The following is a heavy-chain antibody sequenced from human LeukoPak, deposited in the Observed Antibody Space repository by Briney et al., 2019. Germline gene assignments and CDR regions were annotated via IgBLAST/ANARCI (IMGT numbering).Heavy chain of an antibody. D-gene: IGHD2-2*01. CDR1: GGTFRSYA. CDR3: ARAAMKRGSTYYFGMDV. Sequence: SVKVSCKASGGTFRSYAISWVRQAPGQELEWMGGIIPIFGTANYAQKFQGRVTITADESTSTAYMELSSLRSEDTAVYYCARAAMKRGSTYYFGMDVWGQGTTVTVSS. CDR2: IIPIFGTA. V-gene: IGHV1-69*01. J-gene: IGHJ6*02.